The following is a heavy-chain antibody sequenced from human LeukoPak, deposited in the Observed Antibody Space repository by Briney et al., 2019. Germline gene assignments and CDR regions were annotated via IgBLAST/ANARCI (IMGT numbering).Heavy chain of an antibody. CDR1: GFTFSSYS. CDR3: ARLGSGSAAGTDY. Sequence: GGSLRLSCAASGFTFSSYSMNWVRQAPGKGLEWVSSISSSSYIYYADSVKGRFTISRDNAKNSLYLQMNSLRAEDTAVYYCARLGSGSAAGTDYWGQGTLVTVSS. V-gene: IGHV3-21*01. D-gene: IGHD6-13*01. CDR2: ISSSSYI. J-gene: IGHJ4*02.